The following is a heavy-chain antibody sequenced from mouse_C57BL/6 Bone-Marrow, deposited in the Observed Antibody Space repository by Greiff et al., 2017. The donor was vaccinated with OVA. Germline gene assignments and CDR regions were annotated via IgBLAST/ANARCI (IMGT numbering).Heavy chain of an antibody. CDR1: GYTFTSYW. V-gene: IGHV1-59*01. D-gene: IGHD2-1*01. Sequence: QLQQPGAELVRPGTSVKLSCKASGYTFTSYWMHWVKQRPGQGLEWIGVIDPSDSYTNYNQKFTGKATLTVDTSSSTAYMQLSSLTSEDSAVYYCARPRNPYYFDYWGQGTTLTVSS. CDR2: IDPSDSYT. CDR3: ARPRNPYYFDY. J-gene: IGHJ2*01.